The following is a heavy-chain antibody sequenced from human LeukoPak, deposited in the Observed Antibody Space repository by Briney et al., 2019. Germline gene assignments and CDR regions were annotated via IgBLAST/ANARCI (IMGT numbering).Heavy chain of an antibody. CDR3: ARGMRWLNHYFDY. CDR1: GGSFSGYY. CDR2: INHSGST. D-gene: IGHD5-24*01. J-gene: IGHJ4*02. V-gene: IGHV4-34*01. Sequence: SETLSLTCAVYGGSFSGYYWSWIRQPPGKGLEWIGEINHSGSTNYNPSPKSRVTISVDTSKNQFSLKLSSVTATDTAVYYCARGMRWLNHYFDYWGQGTLATVSS.